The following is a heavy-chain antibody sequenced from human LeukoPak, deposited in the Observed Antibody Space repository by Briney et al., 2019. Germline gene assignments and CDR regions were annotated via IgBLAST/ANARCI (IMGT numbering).Heavy chain of an antibody. CDR3: ARGLISRKMIVVVISSYYGMDV. J-gene: IGHJ6*02. Sequence: ASVKVSCKASGYTFTSYDISWVRQATGQGLEWMGWMNPNSGNTGYAQKFQGRVAMTRNTSISTAYMELSSLRSEDTAVYYCARGLISRKMIVVVISSYYGMDVWGQGTTVTVSS. D-gene: IGHD3-22*01. V-gene: IGHV1-8*01. CDR2: MNPNSGNT. CDR1: GYTFTSYD.